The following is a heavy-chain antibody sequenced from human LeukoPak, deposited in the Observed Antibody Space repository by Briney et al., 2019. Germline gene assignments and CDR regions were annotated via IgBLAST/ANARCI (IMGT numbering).Heavy chain of an antibody. J-gene: IGHJ3*02. CDR3: ARKPDLGI. Sequence: GGSLRLSCAASGFTFSDYYMSWIRQAPGKGLEWISYISSRSDYTNYADSVKGRFTISRDNAKNSLYLQMNSLRAEDTAVYYCARKPDLGIWGQGTMVTVSS. CDR2: ISSRSDYT. D-gene: IGHD1-14*01. V-gene: IGHV3-11*06. CDR1: GFTFSDYY.